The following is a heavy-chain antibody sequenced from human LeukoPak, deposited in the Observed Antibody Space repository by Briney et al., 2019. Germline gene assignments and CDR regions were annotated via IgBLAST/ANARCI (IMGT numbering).Heavy chain of an antibody. CDR2: IFHTGST. Sequence: SETLSLTCTVSGDSISSGNYWGWVRQPPGKGLEWIGSIFHTGSTYYNLSLKSRVTISVDTSKNQFSLRLSSVTAADTAVYYCARIYRYYDSSGYPDAFDIWGQGTMVTVSS. J-gene: IGHJ3*02. CDR3: ARIYRYYDSSGYPDAFDI. V-gene: IGHV4-38-2*02. D-gene: IGHD3-22*01. CDR1: GDSISSGNY.